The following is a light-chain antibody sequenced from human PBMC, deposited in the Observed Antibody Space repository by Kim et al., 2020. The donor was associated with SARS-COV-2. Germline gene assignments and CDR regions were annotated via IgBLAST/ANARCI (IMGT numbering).Light chain of an antibody. V-gene: IGLV6-57*01. CDR2: EDD. J-gene: IGLJ3*02. CDR3: QSYDRSTWV. Sequence: GKTVTSPGTPHGGSIAGNYVQWFRPRPGSSPTTVIFEDDRRPSGVPDRFSGSVDISSNSASLTISGLKTEDEADYYCQSYDRSTWVFGGGTQLTVL. CDR1: GGSIAGNY.